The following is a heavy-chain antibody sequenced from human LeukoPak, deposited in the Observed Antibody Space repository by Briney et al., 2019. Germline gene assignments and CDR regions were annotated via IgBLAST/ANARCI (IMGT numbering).Heavy chain of an antibody. J-gene: IGHJ3*02. CDR1: GFTFSSFE. D-gene: IGHD1-26*01. V-gene: IGHV3-21*01. CDR3: ARGLGVPDAYDI. Sequence: PGGSLRLSCAASGFTFSSFEMNWVCQAPGKGLEWVSSISSSSSYIYSADSMKGRFTISRDNAKNSLYLQMNSLRAEDTAVYYSARGLGVPDAYDIWGQGTMVTVSS. CDR2: ISSSSSYI.